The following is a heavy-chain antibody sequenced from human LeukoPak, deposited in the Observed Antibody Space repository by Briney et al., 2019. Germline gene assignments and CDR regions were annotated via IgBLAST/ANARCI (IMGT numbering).Heavy chain of an antibody. J-gene: IGHJ6*02. CDR1: GFTFSSYS. Sequence: PGGSLRLSCAASGFTFSSYSMNWVRQAPGKGLEWVSSISSSSSYIYYADSVKGRFTISRDNAKNSLYLQMNSLRAEDTAVYYCARANPYVGNYGMDVWGQGTTVTVSS. CDR3: ARANPYVGNYGMDV. CDR2: ISSSSSYI. D-gene: IGHD3-10*01. V-gene: IGHV3-21*01.